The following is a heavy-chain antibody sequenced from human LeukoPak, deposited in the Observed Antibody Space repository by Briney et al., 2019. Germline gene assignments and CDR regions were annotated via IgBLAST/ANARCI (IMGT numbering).Heavy chain of an antibody. Sequence: SETLSLTCAVSGYSISSGYYWGWIRQPPGKGLEWIGSIYHSGSTYYNPSLKSRVTISVDTSKNQFSLKLSSVTAADTAVYYCARQGGGAFDIWGQGTMVTVS. V-gene: IGHV4-38-2*01. CDR3: ARQGGGAFDI. CDR1: GYSISSGYY. CDR2: IYHSGST. J-gene: IGHJ3*02. D-gene: IGHD3-16*01.